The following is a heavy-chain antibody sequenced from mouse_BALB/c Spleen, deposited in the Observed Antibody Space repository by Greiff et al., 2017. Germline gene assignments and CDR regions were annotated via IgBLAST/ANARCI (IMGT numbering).Heavy chain of an antibody. CDR2: IYPGDGDT. CDR3: ARWLPDYYAMDY. CDR1: GYAFSSYW. D-gene: IGHD2-2*01. J-gene: IGHJ4*01. V-gene: IGHV1-80*01. Sequence: QVQLQQSGAELVRPGSSVKISCKASGYAFSSYWMNWVKQRPGQGLEWIGQIYPGDGDTNYNGKFKGKATLTADKSSSTAYMQLSSLTSEDSAVYFCARWLPDYYAMDYWGQGTSVTVSS.